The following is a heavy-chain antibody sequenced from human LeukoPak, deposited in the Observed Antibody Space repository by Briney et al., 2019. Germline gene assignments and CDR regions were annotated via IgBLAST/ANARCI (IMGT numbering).Heavy chain of an antibody. Sequence: SETLSLTCTVSGGSISTNYWSWIXQPAGKGLEWIGRIYTNETTNYNPSLRSRVTMSVDTSKNQFSLKLSSVTAADTAVYYCARTYGDFAFDVWGQGTMVTVSS. CDR3: ARTYGDFAFDV. CDR1: GGSISTNY. J-gene: IGHJ3*01. D-gene: IGHD4-17*01. V-gene: IGHV4-4*07. CDR2: IYTNETT.